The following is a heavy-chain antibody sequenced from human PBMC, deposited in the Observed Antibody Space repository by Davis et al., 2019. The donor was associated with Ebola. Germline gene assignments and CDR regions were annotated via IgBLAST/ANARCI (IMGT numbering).Heavy chain of an antibody. CDR3: ARGGYCSSTSRGCGAYYYGMDV. CDR2: IYYSGST. D-gene: IGHD2-2*01. V-gene: IGHV4-61*01. CDR1: GGSVSSGSYY. Sequence: PSETLSLTCTVSGGSVSSGSYYWSWIRQPPGKGLEWIGYIYYSGSTNYNPSLKSRVTISVDTSKNQFSLKLSSVTAADTAVYYCARGGYCSSTSRGCGAYYYGMDVWGQGTTVTVSS. J-gene: IGHJ6*02.